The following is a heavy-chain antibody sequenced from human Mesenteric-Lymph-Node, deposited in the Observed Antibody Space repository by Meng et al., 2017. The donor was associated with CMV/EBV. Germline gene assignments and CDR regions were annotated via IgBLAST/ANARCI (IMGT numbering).Heavy chain of an antibody. D-gene: IGHD7-27*01. CDR1: GGSGSSGSYY. CDR3: ARGPSNWGLRIDY. J-gene: IGHJ4*02. CDR2: IYYSGST. V-gene: IGHV4-61*01. Sequence: TGSGGSGSSGSYYWSWIRQPPGKGLEWIGFIYYSGSTNYNPSLKSRVTISVDTSKNQFSLKLSSVTAADTAVYYCARGPSNWGLRIDYWGQGTLVTVSS.